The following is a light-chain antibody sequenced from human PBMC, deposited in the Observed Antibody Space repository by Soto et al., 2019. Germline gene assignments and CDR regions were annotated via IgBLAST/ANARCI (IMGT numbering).Light chain of an antibody. CDR3: AVWDNSLNGVA. CDR1: SSNIGTHS. V-gene: IGLV1-47*01. J-gene: IGLJ2*01. Sequence: QSVLTQPPSVSGTPGQRVSFFCSGSSSNIGTHSVHWYQHFPGTAPKVLMYRNDVRPSGVPDRITGSKSGTSASLAISGLRSEDEADYYCAVWDNSLNGVAFGGGTKLTVL. CDR2: RND.